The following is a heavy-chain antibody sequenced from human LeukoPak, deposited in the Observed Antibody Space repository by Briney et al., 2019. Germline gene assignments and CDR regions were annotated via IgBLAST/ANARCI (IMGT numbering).Heavy chain of an antibody. CDR2: ISYDGSNK. J-gene: IGHJ4*02. V-gene: IGHV3-30*18. CDR1: GFTFSSYG. Sequence: PGGSLRLSCAASGFTFSSYGMHWVRQAPGKGLEWVAVISYDGSNKYYADSVKGRFTISRDNSKNTLYLQMNSLRAEDTAVYYCAKDRRWAYDYDSSGYYLDSWGQGTLVTVSS. D-gene: IGHD3-22*01. CDR3: AKDRRWAYDYDSSGYYLDS.